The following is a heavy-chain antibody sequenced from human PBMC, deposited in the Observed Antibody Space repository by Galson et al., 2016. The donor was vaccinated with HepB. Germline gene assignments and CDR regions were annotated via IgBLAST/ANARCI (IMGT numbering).Heavy chain of an antibody. V-gene: IGHV4-59*12. D-gene: IGHD2-8*02. Sequence: SETLSLTCTVFGGSISSSFWTWIRQPPGKPLEWIGYISYDGRTNYNPSLNSRVTISADTSNNQFSLRLTSMTAADTAVYYCASRPGGASVYYGVFDYWGQGALVTVSS. CDR1: GGSISSSF. CDR2: ISYDGRT. J-gene: IGHJ4*02. CDR3: ASRPGGASVYYGVFDY.